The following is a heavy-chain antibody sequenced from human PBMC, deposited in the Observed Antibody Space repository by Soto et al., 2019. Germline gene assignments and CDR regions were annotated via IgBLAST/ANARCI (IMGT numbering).Heavy chain of an antibody. CDR3: ARDWIGLGELPTGP. CDR1: GGSISSGGYY. Sequence: TLSLTCTVSGGSISSGGYYWSWIRQHPGKGLEWIGYIYYSGSTYYNPSLKSRVTISVDTSKNQFSLKLSSVTAADTAVYYCARDWIGLGELPTGPWGQGTLVTVSS. D-gene: IGHD3-10*01. V-gene: IGHV4-31*03. CDR2: IYYSGST. J-gene: IGHJ5*02.